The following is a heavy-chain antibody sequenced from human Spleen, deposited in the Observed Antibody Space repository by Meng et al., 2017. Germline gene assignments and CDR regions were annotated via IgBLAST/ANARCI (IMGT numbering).Heavy chain of an antibody. V-gene: IGHV3-9*01. CDR1: GFTFDDYA. J-gene: IGHJ4*02. D-gene: IGHD2-15*01. Sequence: LSLTCAASGFTFDDYAMHWVRQAPGKGLEWVSGISWNSGSIGYADSVKGRFTISRDNAKNSLYLQMNSLRAEDTALYYCAKDKGGYCSGGSCYSSNTYDYWGQGTLVTVSS. CDR3: AKDKGGYCSGGSCYSSNTYDY. CDR2: ISWNSGSI.